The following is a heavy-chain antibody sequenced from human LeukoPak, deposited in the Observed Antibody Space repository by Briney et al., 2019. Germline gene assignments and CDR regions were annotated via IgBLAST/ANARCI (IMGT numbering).Heavy chain of an antibody. CDR2: ISGSGGSA. CDR1: GFTFSNYA. CDR3: AKAAMITIVVVLIDAFDM. J-gene: IGHJ3*02. D-gene: IGHD3-22*01. Sequence: PGGSLRLSCAASGFTFSNYAMSWVRQAPGKGLEWVSGISGSGGSANYADSVKGRFTISRDKSKNTLYLQMNSLRAKDTAVYYCAKAAMITIVVVLIDAFDMWGQGTMVTVSS. V-gene: IGHV3-23*01.